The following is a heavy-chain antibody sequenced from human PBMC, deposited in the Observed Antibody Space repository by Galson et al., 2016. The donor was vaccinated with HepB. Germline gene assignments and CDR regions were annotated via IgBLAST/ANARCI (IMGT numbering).Heavy chain of an antibody. J-gene: IGHJ4*02. CDR3: ARDYVVPATTPDGFDY. CDR1: GYTFTNYA. D-gene: IGHD2-2*01. V-gene: IGHV1-3*01. CDR2: INAGNGNT. Sequence: SVKVSCKASGYTFTNYAMHWVRQAPGQRLEWMGWINAGNGNTKYSQKFQGRVTITRDTSARTAYMELSSLRSEDTAVYYWARDYVVPATTPDGFDYWGQGTLVAVSS.